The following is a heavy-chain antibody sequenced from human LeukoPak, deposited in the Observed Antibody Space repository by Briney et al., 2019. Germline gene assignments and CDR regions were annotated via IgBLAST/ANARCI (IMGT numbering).Heavy chain of an antibody. J-gene: IGHJ4*02. D-gene: IGHD3-22*01. Sequence: GGSLRLSCAASGFTFSNYEMNWVRQAPGKGLEWVAVISYDGNNKYYADSVKGRFTISRDNSKNTLYLQMNSLRAEDTAVYYCARDLVGGWDDSSGYYYGYFDYWGQGTLVTVSS. CDR2: ISYDGNNK. CDR3: ARDLVGGWDDSSGYYYGYFDY. V-gene: IGHV3-30-3*01. CDR1: GFTFSNYE.